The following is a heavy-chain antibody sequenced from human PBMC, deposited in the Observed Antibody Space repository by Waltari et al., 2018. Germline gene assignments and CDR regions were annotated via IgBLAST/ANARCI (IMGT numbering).Heavy chain of an antibody. V-gene: IGHV1-69*01. Sequence: QGQLVQSGAEVKKPGSSGKVSSKASGGTFSSYAIRGAGQAPGQGLEWMGGIIPIFGTANYAQKFQGRVTITADESTSTAYMELSSLRSEDTAVYYCARATTVTTSGMDVWGQGTTVTVSS. CDR1: GGTFSSYA. D-gene: IGHD4-17*01. CDR3: ARATTVTTSGMDV. J-gene: IGHJ6*02. CDR2: IIPIFGTA.